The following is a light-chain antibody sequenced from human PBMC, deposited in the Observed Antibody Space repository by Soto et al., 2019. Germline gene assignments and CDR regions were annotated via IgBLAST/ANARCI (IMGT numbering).Light chain of an antibody. CDR2: GAS. V-gene: IGKV3-15*01. CDR3: QQYNTWPGWT. J-gene: IGKJ1*01. CDR1: QSINSN. Sequence: EVVMTQSPAALSVSPGERATLSCRASQSINSNLAWYQQKPGQAPRLLVYGASTMATGIPARFSGTGSGTEFTLTISSLQSEDFAVYYCQQYNTWPGWTFGQGTKLEIK.